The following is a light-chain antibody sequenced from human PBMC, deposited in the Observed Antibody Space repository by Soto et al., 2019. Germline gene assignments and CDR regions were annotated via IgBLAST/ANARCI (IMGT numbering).Light chain of an antibody. CDR3: LQARQAPPT. J-gene: IGKJ4*01. CDR1: QSLLRSDGYSS. Sequence: VMTQSPVSLPVTPGEPAFISCRSSQSLLRSDGYSSLDWYRQKSGQSPQLLIHMGSIRASGVQDWFSGSGTGRNFTLKISRVEAEDVGVYFCLQARQAPPTFCGGTKVELK. V-gene: IGKV2-28*01. CDR2: MGS.